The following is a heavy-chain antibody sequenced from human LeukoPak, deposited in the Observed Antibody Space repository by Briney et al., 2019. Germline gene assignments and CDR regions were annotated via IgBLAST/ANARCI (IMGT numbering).Heavy chain of an antibody. V-gene: IGHV4-34*01. Sequence: PSETLSLTCAVYGGSFSGYYWSWIRQPPGKGLEWIGEINHSGSTNYNPSLKSRVTISVDTSKNQFSLKLSSVTAADTAVYYCARIVARRGQPFDYWGQGTLVTVSS. CDR2: INHSGST. D-gene: IGHD6-6*01. CDR1: GGSFSGYY. J-gene: IGHJ4*02. CDR3: ARIVARRGQPFDY.